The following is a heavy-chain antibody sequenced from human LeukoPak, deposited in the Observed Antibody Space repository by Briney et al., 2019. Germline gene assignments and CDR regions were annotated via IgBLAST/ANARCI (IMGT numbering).Heavy chain of an antibody. CDR2: IYHSGGT. CDR3: ARSRDSSGYRNNWFDP. D-gene: IGHD3-22*01. V-gene: IGHV4-31*02. Sequence: SETLSLTCTVSGGSISSGGYYWSWIRQHPGKGLEWIGYIYHSGGTYYNPSLKSRVIVSVDTSKNQFYLKLTSVTAADTAVYYCARSRDSSGYRNNWFDPWGQGTLVTVSS. J-gene: IGHJ5*02. CDR1: GGSISSGGYY.